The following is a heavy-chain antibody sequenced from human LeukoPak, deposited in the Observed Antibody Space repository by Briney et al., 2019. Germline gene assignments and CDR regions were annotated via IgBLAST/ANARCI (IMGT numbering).Heavy chain of an antibody. CDR2: ISGSGGST. D-gene: IGHD1-26*01. CDR3: ARNSGSYYGVIYYYYYMDV. CDR1: GFTFSSYT. J-gene: IGHJ6*03. Sequence: GGSLRLSCAASGFTFSSYTMSWVRQAPGKGLEWVSAISGSGGSTYYADSVKGRFTISRDNSKNTLYLQMNSLRAEDTAVYYCARNSGSYYGVIYYYYYMDVWGKGTTVTISS. V-gene: IGHV3-23*01.